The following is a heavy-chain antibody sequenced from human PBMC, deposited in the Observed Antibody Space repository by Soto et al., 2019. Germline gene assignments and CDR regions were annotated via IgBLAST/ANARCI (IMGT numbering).Heavy chain of an antibody. CDR2: VYYSGSS. D-gene: IGHD2-2*01. J-gene: IGHJ5*02. CDR1: GDSISGGASF. V-gene: IGHV4-31*03. Sequence: SETLSLTCTVSGDSISGGASFWSWIRQPPGKGLEWIANVYYSGSSYYNPSLKSRLTISVDTTKNQFSLQLKSMTAADTAVYYCAKLSCTSSTCYFPGWFDPWGQGTLVTVSS. CDR3: AKLSCTSSTCYFPGWFDP.